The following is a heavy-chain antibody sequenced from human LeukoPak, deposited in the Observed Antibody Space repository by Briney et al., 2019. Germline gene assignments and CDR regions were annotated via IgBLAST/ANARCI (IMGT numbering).Heavy chain of an antibody. V-gene: IGHV4-59*01. CDR3: ARDYGSSSAPRPGYYYYGMDV. J-gene: IGHJ6*04. CDR2: IYYSGST. Sequence: PSETLSLTCTVSGGSISSYYWSWIRQPPGEGLEWSGYIYYSGSTNYTPSPKSRVTISVDTSKNQFSLKLSSVTAADTAVYYCARDYGSSSAPRPGYYYYGMDVWGKGTTVTVSS. D-gene: IGHD6-13*01. CDR1: GGSISSYY.